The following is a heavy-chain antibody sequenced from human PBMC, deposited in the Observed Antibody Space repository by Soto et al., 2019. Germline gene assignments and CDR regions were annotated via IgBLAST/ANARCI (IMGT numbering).Heavy chain of an antibody. CDR2: INRNRGGT. D-gene: IGHD6-19*01. J-gene: IGHJ4*02. CDR3: AREGSSGWYADFDY. V-gene: IGHV1-2*04. Sequence: QVQLVQSGAEGKKPGGSVKVSCKASGYTFTGYYMHWVRQAPGQGLGWMGWINRNRGGTNYAQKVQRWVTMTRDTSISTANMELSRLRSDDTAVYHCAREGSSGWYADFDYWGQGTLVTVSS. CDR1: GYTFTGYY.